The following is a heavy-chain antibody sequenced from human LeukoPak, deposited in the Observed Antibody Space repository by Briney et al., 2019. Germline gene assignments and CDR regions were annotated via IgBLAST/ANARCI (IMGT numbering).Heavy chain of an antibody. CDR1: GDSVSNGNYY. D-gene: IGHD3-10*01. V-gene: IGHV4-61*01. J-gene: IGHJ4*02. CDR2: IYYTGST. CDR3: ARSQNYSGSGDY. Sequence: PSETLSLTCTVSGDSVSNGNYYWSWLRQPPGKAREWIGYIYYTGSTYYNPSLEGRVTISVDTSRNQFSVKLSSVTAADTAVYYCARSQNYSGSGDYWSQGTLVTVSS.